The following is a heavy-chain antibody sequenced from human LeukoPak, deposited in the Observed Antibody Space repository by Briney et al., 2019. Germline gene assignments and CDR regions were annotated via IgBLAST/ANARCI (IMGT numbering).Heavy chain of an antibody. V-gene: IGHV1-69*01. CDR3: ARDLAPRGHRADY. Sequence: SVKVSCKASGGTFSSYAISWVRQAPGQGLEWMGGIIPIFGTANYAQKFQGRVTITADESTSTAYMELSSLRSEDTAVYYCARDLAPRGHRADYWGQGTLVTVSS. J-gene: IGHJ4*02. CDR2: IIPIFGTA. CDR1: GGTFSSYA. D-gene: IGHD5-12*01.